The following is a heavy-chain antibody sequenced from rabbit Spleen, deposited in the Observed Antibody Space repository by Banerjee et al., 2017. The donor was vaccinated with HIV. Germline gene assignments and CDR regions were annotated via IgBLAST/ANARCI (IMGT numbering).Heavy chain of an antibody. CDR3: ARDTGSSFSSYGMDL. CDR1: GFSLSSYY. D-gene: IGHD8-1*01. CDR2: IDPVFGIT. J-gene: IGHJ6*01. V-gene: IGHV1S7*01. Sequence: QELVESAGGLVNPGGSLTLTCTASGFSLSSYYMNWVRQAPGKGLEWIGYIDPVFGITYYANWVSGRFSISRENAQNTVFLQMTSLTAADTATYFCARDTGSSFSSYGMDLWGPGTLVTVS.